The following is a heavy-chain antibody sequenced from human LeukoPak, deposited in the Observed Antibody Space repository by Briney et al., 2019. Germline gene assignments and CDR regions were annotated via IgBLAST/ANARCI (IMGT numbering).Heavy chain of an antibody. V-gene: IGHV1-8*01. CDR1: GYTFTSYD. CDR2: MNPNSGNT. Sequence: SVKVSCKASGYTFTSYDINWVRQATGQGLEWMGWMNPNSGNTGYAQKFQGKVTMTRNTSISTAYMELSSLRSDDTAVYYCASTLFPYTGNYYYYYMDVWGKGTTVTVSS. D-gene: IGHD3-16*01. CDR3: ASTLFPYTGNYYYYYMDV. J-gene: IGHJ6*03.